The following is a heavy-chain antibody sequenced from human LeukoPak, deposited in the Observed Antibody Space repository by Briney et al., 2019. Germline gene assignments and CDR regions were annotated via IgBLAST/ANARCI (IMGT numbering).Heavy chain of an antibody. Sequence: SETQSLTCTVSGGSISSSSYYWGWIRQPPGKGLEWIGNIYYSGSTYYNPSLQSQVTISVDTSKNQFSLKLSSVTAADTAVYYCAKTYSTSFAFDIWAQGTTVTVSS. CDR1: GGSISSSSYY. D-gene: IGHD4-11*01. CDR3: AKTYSTSFAFDI. V-gene: IGHV4-39*01. J-gene: IGHJ3*02. CDR2: IYYSGST.